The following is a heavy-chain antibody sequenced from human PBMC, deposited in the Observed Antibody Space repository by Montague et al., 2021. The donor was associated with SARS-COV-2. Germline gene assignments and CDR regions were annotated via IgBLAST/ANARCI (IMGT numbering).Heavy chain of an antibody. CDR2: INYSGST. J-gene: IGHJ4*02. CDR3: ARAPIYRSSWYAYFDY. Sequence: SETLSLTCTVSGDSMNNYYWSWIRQPPGKGLEWIGYINYSGSTHYNPSLQSRVTLSKDTSKNQFSLRPTSVTAADTAVYFCARAPIYRSSWYAYFDYWGQGTLVTVSS. D-gene: IGHD6-13*01. CDR1: GDSMNNYY. V-gene: IGHV4-59*01.